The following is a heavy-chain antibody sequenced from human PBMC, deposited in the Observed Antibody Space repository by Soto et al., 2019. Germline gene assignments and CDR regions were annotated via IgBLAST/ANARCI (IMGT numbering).Heavy chain of an antibody. CDR1: GFSLRTSGVG. V-gene: IGHV2-5*01. J-gene: IGHJ5*02. D-gene: IGHD6-19*01. Sequence: QITLKESGPRLVKPTQTLTLTCIFSGFSLRTSGVGVGWIRQPPGKALEWLGFIYRNDDKRYSPSLKSRLTITKDTSKNQVVLTMTNMDPVDTATYYCAKSGSSGWYGWFDPWGQGTLVTVSS. CDR3: AKSGSSGWYGWFDP. CDR2: IYRNDDK.